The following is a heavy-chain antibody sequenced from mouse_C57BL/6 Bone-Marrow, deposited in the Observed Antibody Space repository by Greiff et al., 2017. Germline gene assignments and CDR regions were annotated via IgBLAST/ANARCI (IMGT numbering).Heavy chain of an antibody. Sequence: EVKLMESGGDLVKPGGSLKLSCAASGFTFSSYGLSWVRQTPDRRVEWVATLSSGGSYTYYPDSVKGRFNISRDNAKNTLYLQMSSLKSEDTAMYYCGRPAYGFDYWGQGITLTVSS. D-gene: IGHD1-1*01. CDR1: GFTFSSYG. V-gene: IGHV5-6*01. CDR3: GRPAYGFDY. J-gene: IGHJ2*01. CDR2: LSSGGSYT.